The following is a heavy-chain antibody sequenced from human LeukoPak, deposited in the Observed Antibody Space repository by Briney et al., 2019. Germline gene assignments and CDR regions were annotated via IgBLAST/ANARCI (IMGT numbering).Heavy chain of an antibody. D-gene: IGHD3-3*01. V-gene: IGHV4-39*07. CDR1: GGSISSSSYY. CDR3: ARALGGITIFGVVIIGGYWFDP. J-gene: IGHJ5*02. Sequence: PSETLSLTCTVSGGSISSSSYYWGWIRQPPGKGLEWIGSIYYSGSTYYNPSLKSRVTISVDTSKNQFSLKLSSVTAADTAVYYCARALGGITIFGVVIIGGYWFDPWGQGTLVTVSS. CDR2: IYYSGST.